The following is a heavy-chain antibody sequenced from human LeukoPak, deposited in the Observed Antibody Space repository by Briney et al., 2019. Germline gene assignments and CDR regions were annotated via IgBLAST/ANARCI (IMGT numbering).Heavy chain of an antibody. CDR2: IYTSGST. CDR3: ARGDYPGAFDI. V-gene: IGHV4-61*02. Sequence: PSQTLSLTCTVSGGSISSGSYYWSWIRQPAGKGLEWIGRIYTSGSTNYNPSLKSRVTISVGTSKNQFSLNLRSVTAADTAVYYCARGDYPGAFDIWGQGTMVTVSS. D-gene: IGHD4-17*01. J-gene: IGHJ3*02. CDR1: GGSISSGSYY.